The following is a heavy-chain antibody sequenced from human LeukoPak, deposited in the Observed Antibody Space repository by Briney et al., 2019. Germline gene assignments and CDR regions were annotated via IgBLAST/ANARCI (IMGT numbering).Heavy chain of an antibody. J-gene: IGHJ6*03. CDR1: GFTFSSYW. CDR2: INSDGSST. V-gene: IGHV3-74*01. CDR3: ARVMADIVVVPAAMLYYYYYMDV. D-gene: IGHD2-2*01. Sequence: GGSLRLSCAASGFTFSSYWMHWVRQAPGKGLVWVSRINSDGSSTSYADSVKGRFTISRDNAKNTLYLQMNSLRAEDTAVYYCARVMADIVVVPAAMLYYYYYMDVWGKGTTVTGSS.